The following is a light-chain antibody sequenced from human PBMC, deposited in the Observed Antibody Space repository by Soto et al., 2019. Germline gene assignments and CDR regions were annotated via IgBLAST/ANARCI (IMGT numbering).Light chain of an antibody. CDR1: SSDVGGYNY. V-gene: IGLV2-14*01. J-gene: IGLJ1*01. Sequence: QSVLTQPGSVSGSPGQSITISCTGTSSDVGGYNYVSWYQQHRGKAPKLMIYEVGNRPSGVSNRFSGSKSGNTASLTISGLQAEDEADYYCSSYSSSSTVFGTGTKLTVL. CDR3: SSYSSSSTV. CDR2: EVG.